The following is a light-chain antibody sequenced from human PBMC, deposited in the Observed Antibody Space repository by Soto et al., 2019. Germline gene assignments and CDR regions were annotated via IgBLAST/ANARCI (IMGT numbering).Light chain of an antibody. CDR1: QSVDSK. Sequence: EIVMSRSPATLSVSPGERATLSCRASQSVDSKLAWYQQKPGQGPRLLIYGASSRATGIPARFSGSGSGTEFTLTISSLQSEDFAVYYCQHYSTWLWTFGQGTKLEIK. J-gene: IGKJ1*01. V-gene: IGKV3-15*01. CDR3: QHYSTWLWT. CDR2: GAS.